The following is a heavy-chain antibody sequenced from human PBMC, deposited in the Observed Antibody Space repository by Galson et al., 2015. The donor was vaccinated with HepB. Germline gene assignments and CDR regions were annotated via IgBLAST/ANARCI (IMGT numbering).Heavy chain of an antibody. CDR1: GFTFSSYA. V-gene: IGHV3-23*01. CDR2: ISGSGGST. J-gene: IGHJ6*03. CDR3: AKLGAYGSGLYWGYMDV. Sequence: SLRLSCAASGFTFSSYAMSWVRQAPGKGLEWVSAISGSGGSTYYADSVKGRFTISRDNSKNTLYLQMNSLRAEDTAVYYCAKLGAYGSGLYWGYMDVWGKGTTVTVSS. D-gene: IGHD3-10*01.